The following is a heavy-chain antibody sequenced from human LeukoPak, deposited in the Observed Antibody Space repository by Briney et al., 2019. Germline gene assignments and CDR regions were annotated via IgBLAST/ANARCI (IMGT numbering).Heavy chain of an antibody. J-gene: IGHJ4*02. Sequence: SETLSLTCTVSGGSISSYYWSWIRQPPGKGLEWIGYIYYSGSTNYNPSLERRVTISVDTSKTQFSLKLSSVTAADTAVYYCARHPRRTWIQLYYFDYWGQGTLVTVSS. D-gene: IGHD5-18*01. CDR1: GGSISSYY. CDR3: ARHPRRTWIQLYYFDY. CDR2: IYYSGST. V-gene: IGHV4-59*08.